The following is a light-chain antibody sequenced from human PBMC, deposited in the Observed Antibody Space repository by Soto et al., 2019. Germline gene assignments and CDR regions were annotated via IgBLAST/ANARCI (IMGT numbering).Light chain of an antibody. CDR1: NSNIGTYT. V-gene: IGLV1-44*01. CDR3: ATWDASLNGRV. J-gene: IGLJ3*02. Sequence: QSVLTQPPSASGTPGQRVTISCSGSNSNIGTYTVNWYQQLPGTAPTHLIYNNNERPSGVPDRFSGSKSGTSASLAISGRQSEDEADYYCATWDASLNGRVFGGGTKLTVL. CDR2: NNN.